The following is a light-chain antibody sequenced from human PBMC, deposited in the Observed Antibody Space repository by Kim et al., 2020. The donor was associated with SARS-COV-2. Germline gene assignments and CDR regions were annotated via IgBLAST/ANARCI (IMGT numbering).Light chain of an antibody. J-gene: IGLJ3*02. V-gene: IGLV3-19*01. CDR3: NSRDSSGDRWV. Sequence: ALGKTVSITCQGDSIRSDFASWYQQKPGQAPILVLYPETNRPSGIPDRFSGSVSGNMSSLTITGAQAEDEADYYCNSRDSSGDRWVFGGGTQLTVL. CDR2: PET. CDR1: SIRSDF.